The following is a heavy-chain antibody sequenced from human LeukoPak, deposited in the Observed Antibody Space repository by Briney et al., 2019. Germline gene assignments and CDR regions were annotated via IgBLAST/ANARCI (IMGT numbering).Heavy chain of an antibody. Sequence: GGSLRLSCAASGLTFSDDYMIWIRQAPGKGLEWVSYITNTGSATYYTDPVKGRFTISRDNAKNSLFLQMNSLRADDTAVYYCARARKGYYFDHWGQGTLVTVSS. J-gene: IGHJ4*02. CDR2: ITNTGSAT. CDR3: ARARKGYYFDH. D-gene: IGHD1-14*01. V-gene: IGHV3-11*04. CDR1: GLTFSDDY.